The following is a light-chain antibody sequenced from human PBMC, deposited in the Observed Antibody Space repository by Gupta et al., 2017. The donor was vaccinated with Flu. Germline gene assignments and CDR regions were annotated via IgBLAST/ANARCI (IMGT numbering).Light chain of an antibody. CDR2: TNN. V-gene: IGLV1-44*01. J-gene: IGLJ3*02. CDR1: SSNIGSNT. CDR3: ASGDDSRNGGV. Sequence: VTISCSGSSSNIGSNTVNWYQQLPRTAPKLLIYTNNQRPSVVPARFSGSKSDTSASLAISGLQAEDEADYYCASGDDSRNGGVFGGGTKLTVL.